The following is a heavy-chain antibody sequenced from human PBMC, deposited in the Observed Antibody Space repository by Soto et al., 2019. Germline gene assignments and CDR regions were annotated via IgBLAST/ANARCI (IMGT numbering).Heavy chain of an antibody. V-gene: IGHV5-10-1*01. D-gene: IGHD2-2*01. CDR3: ARQVIVVVPAARMDWFDP. CDR1: GYSFTSYW. Sequence: GESLQISCKGSGYSFTSYWISWVRQMPGKGLEWMGRIDPSDSYTNYSPSFQGHVTISADKSISTAYLQWSSLKASDTAMYYCARQVIVVVPAARMDWFDPWGKGTLVTVSS. CDR2: IDPSDSYT. J-gene: IGHJ5*02.